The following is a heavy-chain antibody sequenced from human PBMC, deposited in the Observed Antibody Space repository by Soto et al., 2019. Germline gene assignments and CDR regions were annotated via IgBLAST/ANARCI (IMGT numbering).Heavy chain of an antibody. CDR3: AKELDIVVVVAAFDY. CDR2: ISYDGSNK. D-gene: IGHD2-15*01. CDR1: GFTFSSYG. Sequence: GGSLRLSCAASGFTFSSYGMHWVRQAPGKGLEWVAVISYDGSNKYYADSVKGRFTISRDNSKNTLYLQMNSLRAEDTAVYYCAKELDIVVVVAAFDYWGQGTLVTVSS. J-gene: IGHJ4*02. V-gene: IGHV3-30*18.